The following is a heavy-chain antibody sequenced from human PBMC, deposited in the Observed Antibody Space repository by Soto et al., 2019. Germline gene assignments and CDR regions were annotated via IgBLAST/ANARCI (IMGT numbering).Heavy chain of an antibody. V-gene: IGHV6-1*01. Sequence: QVQLQQSGPGLVKPSQTLSLTCAISGDSVTSNSAGWNWIRQSPSRGLEWLGRTYYRTKWYNDYAVSVKSRITINPDTTKNQFSLQLNSVTPEDTAVYYCARDSSAWYDTPLWFDSWGQGTLVTVSS. CDR1: GDSVTSNSAG. CDR3: ARDSSAWYDTPLWFDS. CDR2: TYYRTKWYN. J-gene: IGHJ5*01. D-gene: IGHD6-19*01.